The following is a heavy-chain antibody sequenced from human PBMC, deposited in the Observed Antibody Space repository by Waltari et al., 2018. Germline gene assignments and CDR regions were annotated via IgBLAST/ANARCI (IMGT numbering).Heavy chain of an antibody. CDR3: ARRDSSGWYNY. CDR2: IYHSGST. D-gene: IGHD6-19*01. J-gene: IGHJ4*02. V-gene: IGHV4-38-2*01. Sequence: QVQLQESGPGLVKPSETLSLTCAVSGYSISSGYYWGWIRQTPGKGLEWIGSIYHSGSTYYNPSLKSRVTISVDTSKSQFSLKLSSVTAADTAVYYCARRDSSGWYNYWGQGTLVTVSS. CDR1: GYSISSGYY.